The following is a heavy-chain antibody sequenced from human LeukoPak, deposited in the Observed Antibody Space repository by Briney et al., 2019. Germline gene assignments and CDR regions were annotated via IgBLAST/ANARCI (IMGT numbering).Heavy chain of an antibody. Sequence: SETLSLTCTVSGGSISSYYWSWIRRPPGKGLEWIGYIYYSGSTNYNPSLKSRVTISVDTSKNQFSLKLSSVTAADTAVYYCARLHSYGYYFDYWGQGTLVTVSS. CDR2: IYYSGST. D-gene: IGHD5-18*01. J-gene: IGHJ4*02. V-gene: IGHV4-59*08. CDR3: ARLHSYGYYFDY. CDR1: GGSISSYY.